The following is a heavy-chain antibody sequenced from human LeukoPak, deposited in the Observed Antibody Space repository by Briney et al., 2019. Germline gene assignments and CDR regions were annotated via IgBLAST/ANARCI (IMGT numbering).Heavy chain of an antibody. CDR2: ISGSGGST. CDR3: AKGHDYGFDY. D-gene: IGHD4/OR15-4a*01. V-gene: IGHV3-23*01. CDR1: GFTFSSYG. Sequence: GGSLRLSCAASGFTFSSYGMSRVRQAPGKGLQWVSAISGSGGSTYYADSVKGRFTISRDNPKNTLYLQMNSLRAEDTALYYCAKGHDYGFDYWGQGTLVTVSS. J-gene: IGHJ4*02.